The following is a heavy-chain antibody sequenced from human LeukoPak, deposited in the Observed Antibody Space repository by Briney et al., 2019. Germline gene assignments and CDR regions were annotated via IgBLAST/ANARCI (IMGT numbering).Heavy chain of an antibody. CDR2: IIPIFGTA. CDR3: ARDLGYYDSSGSYYYYGMDV. CDR1: GGTFSSYA. Sequence: SVKVSCKASGGTFSSYAISWVRQAPGQGLEWMGGIIPIFGTANYAQKFQGRVTITADESTSTAYMELSSLRSEDTAVYYCARDLGYYDSSGSYYYYGMDVWGQGTTVTVSS. V-gene: IGHV1-69*13. D-gene: IGHD3-22*01. J-gene: IGHJ6*02.